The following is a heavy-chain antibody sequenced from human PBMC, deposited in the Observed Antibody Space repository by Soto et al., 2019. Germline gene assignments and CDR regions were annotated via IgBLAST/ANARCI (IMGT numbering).Heavy chain of an antibody. CDR2: INSDESTT. D-gene: IGHD6-13*01. V-gene: IGHV3-74*01. CDR1: GFSFSSYG. Sequence: GGSLRLSCAASGFSFSSYGMHWVRQAPGQGLVWVSRINSDESTTGYADSVKGRFTISRDNAKNTLYLQVNSLRVEDTAVYYCARGAVVGSLSFDYWGQGTLVTVSS. CDR3: ARGAVVGSLSFDY. J-gene: IGHJ4*02.